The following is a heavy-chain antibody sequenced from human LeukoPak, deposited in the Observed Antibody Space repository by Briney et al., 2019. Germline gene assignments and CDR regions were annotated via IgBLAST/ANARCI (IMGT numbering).Heavy chain of an antibody. V-gene: IGHV4-59*08. Sequence: PSETLSLTCTVSGDSISSYYWSWIRQPPGKGLEWIAYMYYSGSTDYNPSLKSRVTISLDTSKSQFSLKLSSVTAADTAVYYCARTPGVLWFGEFTYWGQGTLVTVSS. CDR2: MYYSGST. J-gene: IGHJ4*02. CDR1: GDSISSYY. D-gene: IGHD3-10*01. CDR3: ARTPGVLWFGEFTY.